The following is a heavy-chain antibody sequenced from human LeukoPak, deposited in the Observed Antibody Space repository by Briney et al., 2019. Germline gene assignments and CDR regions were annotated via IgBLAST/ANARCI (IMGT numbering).Heavy chain of an antibody. D-gene: IGHD3-10*01. J-gene: IGHJ5*02. CDR1: GGSFSCYY. V-gene: IGHV4-34*01. Sequence: PSETLSLTCAVYGGSFSCYYWSWIRQPPGKGLEWIGEINHSGSTNYNPSLKSRVTISVDTSKNQFSLKLSSVTAADTAVYYCASYYGSGSSYNWFDPWGQGTLVTVSS. CDR2: INHSGST. CDR3: ASYYGSGSSYNWFDP.